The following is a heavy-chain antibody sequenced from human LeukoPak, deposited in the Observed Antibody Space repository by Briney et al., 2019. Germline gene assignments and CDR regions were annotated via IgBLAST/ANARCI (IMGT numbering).Heavy chain of an antibody. CDR3: ARDQERDNSGWYPHHVY. V-gene: IGHV1-2*02. J-gene: IGHJ4*02. Sequence: ASVKVSCQASGYIFTRHYIHWVRQAPGQGLEWMGWINTNSGGTDYAQKFQGRVTLTRDTSINTAYMELDSLTSDDTAVYYCARDQERDNSGWYPHHVYWGQGTRLTVSS. D-gene: IGHD6-19*01. CDR1: GYIFTRHY. CDR2: INTNSGGT.